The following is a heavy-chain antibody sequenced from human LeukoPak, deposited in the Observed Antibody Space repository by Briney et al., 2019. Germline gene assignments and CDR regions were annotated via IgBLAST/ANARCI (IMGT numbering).Heavy chain of an antibody. J-gene: IGHJ6*02. D-gene: IGHD6-13*01. CDR1: GFTFSSYA. CDR3: ARDPSASSLDV. CDR2: ISHTGGST. Sequence: GGSLRLSCAASGFTFSSYAVSWVRQAPGKGLEWVSTISHTGGSTYYADSVKGRFTISRDNSKNTLYLQMNSLRAEDTAVYYCARDPSASSLDVWGQGTTVTVSS. V-gene: IGHV3-23*01.